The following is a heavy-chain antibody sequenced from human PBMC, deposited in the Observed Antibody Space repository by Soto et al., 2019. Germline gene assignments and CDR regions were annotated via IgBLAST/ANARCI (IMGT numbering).Heavy chain of an antibody. CDR3: ARPIVATIPGGYYYGMDV. CDR2: ISYDGSNK. Sequence: QVQLVESGGGVVQPGRSLRLSCAASGFTFSSYAIHWVRQAPGKGLEWVAVISYDGSNKYYADSVKGRFTISRDNSKTTLYLQMNSLRAEDTAVYYCARPIVATIPGGYYYGMDVWGQGTTVTVSS. V-gene: IGHV3-30-3*01. CDR1: GFTFSSYA. J-gene: IGHJ6*02. D-gene: IGHD5-12*01.